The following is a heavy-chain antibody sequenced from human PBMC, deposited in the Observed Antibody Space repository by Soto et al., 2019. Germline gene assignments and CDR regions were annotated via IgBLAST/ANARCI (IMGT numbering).Heavy chain of an antibody. V-gene: IGHV3-30*02. D-gene: IGHD5-18*01. CDR3: GYVGGYSTGDYSFDL. CDR1: GFSFNNFV. Sequence: GGSLRLSCAASGFSFNNFVIHWVRQAPGKGLEWVAIVWYDGNHRFYADSVKGRFTMTTDRSATTAYMELRNLESDDTALYYCGYVGGYSTGDYSFDLWGQGTPVTVSS. CDR2: VWYDGNHR. J-gene: IGHJ4*02.